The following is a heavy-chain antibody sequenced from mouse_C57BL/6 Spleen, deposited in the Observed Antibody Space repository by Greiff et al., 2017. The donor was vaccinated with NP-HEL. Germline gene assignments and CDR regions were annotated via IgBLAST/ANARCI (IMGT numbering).Heavy chain of an antibody. V-gene: IGHV1-59*01. CDR2: IDPSDSYT. D-gene: IGHD3-2*02. CDR3: ARESSGYVDWFAY. J-gene: IGHJ3*01. Sequence: VQLQQPGAELVRPGTSVKLSCKASGYTFTSYWMHWVKQRPGQGLEWIGVIDPSDSYTNYNQKFKGKATLTVDTSSTTAYMQLSSLTSEDSAVYYCARESSGYVDWFAYWGQGTLVTVSA. CDR1: GYTFTSYW.